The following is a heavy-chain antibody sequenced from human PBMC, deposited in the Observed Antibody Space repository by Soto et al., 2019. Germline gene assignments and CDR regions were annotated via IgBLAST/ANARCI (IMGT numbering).Heavy chain of an antibody. CDR1: GGSFSGYY. CDR3: AREYYDFWSDYYANWFDP. CDR2: INHSGST. D-gene: IGHD3-3*01. J-gene: IGHJ5*02. Sequence: SETLSLTCAVYGGSFSGYYWSWIRQPPGKGLEWIGEINHSGSTNYNPSLRSRVTISVDTSKNQFSLKLSSVTAADTAVYYCAREYYDFWSDYYANWFDPWAREPWSPSPQ. V-gene: IGHV4-34*01.